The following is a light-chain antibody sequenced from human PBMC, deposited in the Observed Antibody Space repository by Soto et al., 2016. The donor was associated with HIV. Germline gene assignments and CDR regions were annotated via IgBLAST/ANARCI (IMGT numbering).Light chain of an antibody. J-gene: IGLJ1*01. Sequence: SFVLTQPPSVSVAPGNTARITCGGNSIGRKSVHWYQRKPGQAPVLVVFSNTARPPGIPERFSGSNSGNTATLTISRVEAGDEADYFCQVWDSISDHYVFGPGTEVTVL. CDR2: SNT. V-gene: IGLV3-21*01. CDR3: QVWDSISDHYV. CDR1: SIGRKS.